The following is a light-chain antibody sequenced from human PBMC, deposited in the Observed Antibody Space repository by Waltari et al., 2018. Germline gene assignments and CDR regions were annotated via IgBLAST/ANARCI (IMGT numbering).Light chain of an antibody. Sequence: DIQMTQSTSSLSASVGDRVTITCQASQDISKYLNWYQQKPGKAPKLLIYDASTLEVGVPSRFSGSGSGTDFTFSISSLQPEDFATYFCQQYDNPQFTFGPGTKVDIK. CDR2: DAS. J-gene: IGKJ3*01. CDR3: QQYDNPQFT. CDR1: QDISKY. V-gene: IGKV1-33*01.